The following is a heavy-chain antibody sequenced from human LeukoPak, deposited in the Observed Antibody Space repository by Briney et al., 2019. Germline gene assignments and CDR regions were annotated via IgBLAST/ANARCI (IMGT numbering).Heavy chain of an antibody. D-gene: IGHD6-19*01. V-gene: IGHV3-21*01. J-gene: IGHJ4*02. Sequence: GGSLRLSCAASGFTFSSYSMNWVRQAPGKGLEWVSSISSSSSYIYYADSVKGRFTISRDNAKNSLYLHMNSLRAEDTAVYYCARDPALYSSGWFDYWGQGTLVTVSS. CDR2: ISSSSSYI. CDR1: GFTFSSYS. CDR3: ARDPALYSSGWFDY.